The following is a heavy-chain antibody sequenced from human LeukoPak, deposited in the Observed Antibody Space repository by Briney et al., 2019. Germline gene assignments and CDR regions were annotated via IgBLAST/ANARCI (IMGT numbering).Heavy chain of an antibody. V-gene: IGHV4-39*02. CDR1: GGSISSSSYY. CDR2: IFYSGST. Sequence: SETLSLTCTASGGSISSSSYYWGWIRQPPGKGLEWIGSIFYSGSTYYNPSLKSRVTISVDTSKNQFSLKLSSVTAADTAVYYCAREYSSGWYYFDYWGQGTLVTVSS. D-gene: IGHD6-19*01. J-gene: IGHJ4*02. CDR3: AREYSSGWYYFDY.